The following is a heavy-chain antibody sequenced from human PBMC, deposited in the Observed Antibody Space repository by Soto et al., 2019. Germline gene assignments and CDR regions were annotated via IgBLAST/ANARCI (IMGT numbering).Heavy chain of an antibody. J-gene: IGHJ4*02. CDR2: ISISGGGT. D-gene: IGHD3-3*01. V-gene: IGHV3-23*01. CDR3: AKSRVRFGFHFDS. Sequence: GGSLRLSCAASGFTFSDYAMSWVRQAPDTGLEWVSGISISGGGTYYADSVKGRFTISRDNSKSALYLEMNSLRADDTAVYYCAKSRVRFGFHFDSWGPGTLVTVSS. CDR1: GFTFSDYA.